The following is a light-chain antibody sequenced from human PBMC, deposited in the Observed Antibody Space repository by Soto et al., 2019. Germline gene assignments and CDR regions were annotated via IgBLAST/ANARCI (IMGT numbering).Light chain of an antibody. CDR3: QQYNNWPPLT. Sequence: EIVMTQSPATLSVSPGERATLSCRASQSVSNNLAWYQQKPGQAPRLLIYGASTRATGIPARFSGSESGTEFTLNINSLQSEDFAVYYCQQYNNWPPLTFGGGTKVEIK. CDR1: QSVSNN. J-gene: IGKJ4*01. V-gene: IGKV3-15*01. CDR2: GAS.